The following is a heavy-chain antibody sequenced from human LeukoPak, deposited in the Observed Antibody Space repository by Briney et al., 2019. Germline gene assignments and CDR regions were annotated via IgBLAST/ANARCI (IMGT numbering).Heavy chain of an antibody. CDR2: INHSGST. V-gene: IGHV4-34*01. CDR1: GESFSGYY. CDR3: ARGPRGLGMAGTFDY. J-gene: IGHJ4*02. Sequence: SETLSLTCAVYGESFSGYYWSRIRQPPGKGLEWIGEINHSGSTNYNPSLKSRVTISVDTSKNQFSLKLNSVTAADTAVYYCARGPRGLGMAGTFDYWGQGTLVTVSS. D-gene: IGHD6-19*01.